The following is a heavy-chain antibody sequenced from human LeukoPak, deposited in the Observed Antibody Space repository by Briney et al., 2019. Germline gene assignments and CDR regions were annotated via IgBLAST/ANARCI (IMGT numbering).Heavy chain of an antibody. V-gene: IGHV3-23*01. D-gene: IGHD4-23*01. J-gene: IGHJ4*02. CDR3: GNDHNYRGNQYYFDY. CDR2: IGGSDGNT. CDR1: GFTFSNYA. Sequence: GGSLRLSCAASGFTFSNYAMSWVRQAPGKGLEWVSAIGGSDGNTYYADSVKGRFTISRDNSKNTLYLQMNSLRAEDTAVYYCGNDHNYRGNQYYFDYRRRGAIVAVRS.